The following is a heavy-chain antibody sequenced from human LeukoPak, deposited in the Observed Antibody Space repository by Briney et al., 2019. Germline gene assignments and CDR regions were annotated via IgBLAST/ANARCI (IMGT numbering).Heavy chain of an antibody. CDR3: AKSPMTTIYYGMDV. J-gene: IGHJ6*02. Sequence: PGGSLRLSCAASGFTFSSYAMHWVRQAPGKGLEWVAVISYDGSNKYYADSVKGRFTISRDNSKNTLYLQMNSLRAEDTAVYYCAKSPMTTIYYGMDVWGQGTTVTVSS. V-gene: IGHV3-30-3*02. CDR1: GFTFSSYA. CDR2: ISYDGSNK. D-gene: IGHD2-21*02.